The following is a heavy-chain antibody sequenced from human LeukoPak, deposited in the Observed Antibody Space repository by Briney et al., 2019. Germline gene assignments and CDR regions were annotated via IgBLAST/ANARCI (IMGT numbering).Heavy chain of an antibody. D-gene: IGHD3-22*01. J-gene: IGHJ4*02. CDR2: ISAYNGNT. CDR1: GYTFTSYG. CDR3: ARLYYYSSGYYPEDY. V-gene: IGHV1-18*01. Sequence: ASVKVSCKASGYTFTSYGISWVRQAPGQGLEWMGWISAYNGNTNYAQKLQGRVTMATDTSTSTAYMELRSLRSDDTAVYYCARLYYYSSGYYPEDYWGQGTLVTVSS.